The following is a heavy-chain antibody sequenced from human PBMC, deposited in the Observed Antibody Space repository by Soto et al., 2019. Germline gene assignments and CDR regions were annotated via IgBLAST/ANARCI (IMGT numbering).Heavy chain of an antibody. D-gene: IGHD3-3*01. CDR2: IYYSGST. CDR1: GGSISSYY. V-gene: IGHV4-59*01. J-gene: IGHJ4*02. CDR3: ARAASLDFWSGSTGPLDY. Sequence: SETLSLTCTVSGGSISSYYWSWIRQPPGKGLEWIGYIYYSGSTNYNPSLKSRVTISVDTSKNQFSLKLSSVTAADTAVYYCARAASLDFWSGSTGPLDYWGQGTLVTVSS.